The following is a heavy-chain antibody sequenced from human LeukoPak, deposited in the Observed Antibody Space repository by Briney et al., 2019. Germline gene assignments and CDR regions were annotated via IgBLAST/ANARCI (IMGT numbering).Heavy chain of an antibody. J-gene: IGHJ4*02. CDR1: GGSISSGDYY. Sequence: SQTLSLTCTVSGGSISSGDYYWSWIRQPPGKGLEWIGYIYYSGSTYCNPSLKSRVTISVDTSKNQFSLKLSSVTAADTAVYYCAGKTRHGSRPVPYYFDYWGQGTLVTVSS. D-gene: IGHD6-13*01. CDR3: AGKTRHGSRPVPYYFDY. V-gene: IGHV4-30-4*01. CDR2: IYYSGST.